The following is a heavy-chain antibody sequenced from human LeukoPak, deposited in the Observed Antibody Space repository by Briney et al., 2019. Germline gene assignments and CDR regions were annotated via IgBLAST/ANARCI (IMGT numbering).Heavy chain of an antibody. CDR3: ARASWVYYGSGSDFDY. D-gene: IGHD3-10*01. CDR2: INSDGSST. V-gene: IGHV3-74*01. Sequence: GGSLRLSCAASGFTFSSYWMHWVRQAPGKGLVWVSRINSDGSSTSYADSVKGRFTISGDNAKNTLYLQMNSLRAEDTAVYYCARASWVYYGSGSDFDYWGQGTLVTVSS. J-gene: IGHJ4*02. CDR1: GFTFSSYW.